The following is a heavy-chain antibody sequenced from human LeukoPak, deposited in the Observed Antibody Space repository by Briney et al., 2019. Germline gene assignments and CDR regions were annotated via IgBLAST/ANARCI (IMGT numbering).Heavy chain of an antibody. CDR1: GFTFSSYG. CDR2: ISYDGSNK. CDR3: AKDTAMGY. D-gene: IGHD5-18*01. V-gene: IGHV3-30*18. J-gene: IGHJ4*02. Sequence: GRSLRLSCAASGFTFSSYGMHWVRQAPGKGLEWVAVISYDGSNKYYADSVKGRFTISRGNSKNTLYLQMNSLRAEDTAVYYCAKDTAMGYWGQGTLVTVSS.